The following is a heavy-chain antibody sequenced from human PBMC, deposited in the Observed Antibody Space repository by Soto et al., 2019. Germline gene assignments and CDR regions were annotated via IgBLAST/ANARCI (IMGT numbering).Heavy chain of an antibody. CDR1: GFTFSSYA. CDR3: ASNQLLAHYAMDV. Sequence: PGGSLRLSCAASGFTFSSYAMTWVRHAPGRGLEWVSAISGSTGSTHYADSVKGRSIISRDNSKSTLSLQINSLRAEDTAVYYCASNQLLAHYAMDVWGQGITATVSS. J-gene: IGHJ6*02. V-gene: IGHV3-23*01. CDR2: ISGSTGST. D-gene: IGHD2-2*01.